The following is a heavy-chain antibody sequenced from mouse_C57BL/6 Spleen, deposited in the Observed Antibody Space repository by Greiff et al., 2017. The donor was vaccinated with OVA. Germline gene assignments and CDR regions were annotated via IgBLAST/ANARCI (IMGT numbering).Heavy chain of an antibody. V-gene: IGHV5-17*01. CDR3: ARRYYGSSWYFDV. D-gene: IGHD1-1*01. J-gene: IGHJ1*03. Sequence: EVQVVESGGGLVKPGGSLKLSCAASGFTFSDYGMHWVRQAPEKGLEWVAYISSGSSTIYYADTVKGRFTISRDNAKNTLFLQMTSLRSGDTAMYYCARRYYGSSWYFDVWGTGTTVTVSS. CDR1: GFTFSDYG. CDR2: ISSGSSTI.